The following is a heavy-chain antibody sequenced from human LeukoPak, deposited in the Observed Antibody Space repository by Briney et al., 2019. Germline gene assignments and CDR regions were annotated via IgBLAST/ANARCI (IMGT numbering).Heavy chain of an antibody. CDR1: GGSLSSSSYY. V-gene: IGHV4-39*01. D-gene: IGHD3-3*01. J-gene: IGHJ4*02. Sequence: PSETLSLTCTVSGGSLSSSSYYWGWIRQPPGKGLEWIGTIYYSGTTYYNPSLKSRVTISVDTSNNQFSLKVHSVTATDTAVYYCARRRSGDGFWSGYTDYWGQGTLVTVSS. CDR2: IYYSGTT. CDR3: ARRRSGDGFWSGYTDY.